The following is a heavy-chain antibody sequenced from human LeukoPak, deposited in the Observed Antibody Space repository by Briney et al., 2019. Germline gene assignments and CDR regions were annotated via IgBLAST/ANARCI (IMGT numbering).Heavy chain of an antibody. V-gene: IGHV4-59*08. Sequence: SETLSLTCTVSGDSVTDYYWSWIRQLPGKGLEWIAYSHHSGETKYNPSLKSRITISVDTSKNQFSLKLSSVTAADTAVYYCARQPGGTEAFDIWGQGTTVTVS. D-gene: IGHD1-14*01. CDR2: SHHSGET. J-gene: IGHJ3*02. CDR3: ARQPGGTEAFDI. CDR1: GDSVTDYY.